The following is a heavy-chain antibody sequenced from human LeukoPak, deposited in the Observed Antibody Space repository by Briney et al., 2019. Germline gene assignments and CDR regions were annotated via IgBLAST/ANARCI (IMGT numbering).Heavy chain of an antibody. V-gene: IGHV4-31*03. CDR1: GDSISSGGYY. CDR3: ARGACSGGSCYQVVPQQRRHEFDI. Sequence: SETLSLTCTVSGDSISSGGYYWNWIRHHPGKGLESIGHIYHTGHTYYNPSLGGRLTLSVDTSGNQFSLTLTSVTAADTAVYYCARGACSGGSCYQVVPQQRRHEFDIWGQGTRVTVSS. CDR2: IYHTGHT. D-gene: IGHD2-15*01. J-gene: IGHJ5*02.